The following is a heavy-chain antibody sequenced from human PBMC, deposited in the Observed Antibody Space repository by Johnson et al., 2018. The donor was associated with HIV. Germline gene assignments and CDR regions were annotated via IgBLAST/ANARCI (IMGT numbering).Heavy chain of an antibody. CDR1: GFTFSSYG. Sequence: QVQLVESGGGVVQPGRSLRLSCAASGFTFSSYGMHWVRQAPGKGLEWVAVISYDGSNKYYADSVKGRFTISRENAKNSLYLQMNSLRAGDTAVYYCARVGWELDGAFDIWGQGTMVTVSS. CDR2: ISYDGSNK. CDR3: ARVGWELDGAFDI. J-gene: IGHJ3*02. V-gene: IGHV3-30*03. D-gene: IGHD1-26*01.